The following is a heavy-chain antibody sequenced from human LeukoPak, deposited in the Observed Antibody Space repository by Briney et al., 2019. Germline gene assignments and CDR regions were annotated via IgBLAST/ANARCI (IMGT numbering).Heavy chain of an antibody. CDR2: INHSGST. D-gene: IGHD5-24*01. J-gene: IGHJ6*02. Sequence: SETLSLTCAVYGGSFSGYYWSWIRQPPGKGLECVGEINHSGSTNYNPSLKSRVTISVDTSKNQFSLKLSSVTAADAAVYYCARIWLHTHYYYYGMDVWGQGTTVTVSS. CDR3: ARIWLHTHYYYYGMDV. V-gene: IGHV4-34*01. CDR1: GGSFSGYY.